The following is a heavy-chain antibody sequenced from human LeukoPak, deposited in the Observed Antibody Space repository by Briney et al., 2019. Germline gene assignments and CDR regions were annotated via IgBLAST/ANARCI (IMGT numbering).Heavy chain of an antibody. J-gene: IGHJ4*02. CDR2: ISGSGGST. CDR3: AKDPSGSYYGFKDY. V-gene: IGHV3-23*01. D-gene: IGHD1-26*01. Sequence: GGSLRLSCAASGFTFSSYAMSWVRQAPGKGLEWVSAISGSGGSTYYADSVKGRFTISRDNSKNTLYLQMNSLRAEDTAVYYCAKDPSGSYYGFKDYWGQGTLVTVPS. CDR1: GFTFSSYA.